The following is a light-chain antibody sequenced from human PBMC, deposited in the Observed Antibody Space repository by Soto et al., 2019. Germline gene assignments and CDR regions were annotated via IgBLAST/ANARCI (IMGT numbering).Light chain of an antibody. CDR3: QQRTNWPPLT. CDR2: DAS. V-gene: IGKV3-11*01. J-gene: IGKJ4*01. Sequence: EVVLTQSPATLSLSPGERATLSCRASQSVRSYLAWFQHKPGQAPRLLIYDASNRATGIPGRFSGSGFGTEFTLTISSLEPEDFGVYYCQQRTNWPPLTFGGGTRVEIK. CDR1: QSVRSY.